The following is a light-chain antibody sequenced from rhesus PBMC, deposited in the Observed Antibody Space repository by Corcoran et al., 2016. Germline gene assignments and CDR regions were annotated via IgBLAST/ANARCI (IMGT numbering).Light chain of an antibody. CDR2: KAS. CDR1: ENVTNY. CDR3: QHGYGTPRT. J-gene: IGKJ1*01. Sequence: DIQMTQSPSSLSASVGDRVTITCRASENVTNYLNWYQPKPGKAPKLLIYKASTLQRGVPSRFSGSGSGTDYTFTISSLQPEEGATYYCQHGYGTPRTFGQGTKVEIK. V-gene: IGKV1-74*01.